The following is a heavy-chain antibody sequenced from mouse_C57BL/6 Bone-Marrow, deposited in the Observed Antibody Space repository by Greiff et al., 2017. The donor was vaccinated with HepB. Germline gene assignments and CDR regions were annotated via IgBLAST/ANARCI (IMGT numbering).Heavy chain of an antibody. V-gene: IGHV14-3*01. D-gene: IGHD2-3*01. CDR3: ARYDGYSWYFDV. CDR1: GFNIKNTY. Sequence: EVKLMESVAELVRPGASVKLSCTASGFNIKNTYMNWVKQRPEQGLEWIGRIDPANGNTKYAPKFQGKATITADNSSTTAYLQLSSLTSEYTAIYYCARYDGYSWYFDVWGTGTTVTVSS. J-gene: IGHJ1*03. CDR2: IDPANGNT.